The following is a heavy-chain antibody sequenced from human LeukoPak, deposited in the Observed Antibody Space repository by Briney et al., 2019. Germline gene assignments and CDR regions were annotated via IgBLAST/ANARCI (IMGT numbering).Heavy chain of an antibody. D-gene: IGHD3-10*01. V-gene: IGHV3-23*01. J-gene: IGHJ4*02. CDR1: GFTFSSYA. Sequence: PGGSLRLSCAASGFTFSSYAMSWVRQAPGKGLEWVSAISGSGGSTYYADSVKGRFTISRDNSKNTLYLQMYSLRAEDTAVYYCAKGSFLWFGELSRFDYWGQGTLVTVSS. CDR2: ISGSGGST. CDR3: AKGSFLWFGELSRFDY.